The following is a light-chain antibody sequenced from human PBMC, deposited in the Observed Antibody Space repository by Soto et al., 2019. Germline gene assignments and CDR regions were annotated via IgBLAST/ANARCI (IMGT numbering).Light chain of an antibody. J-gene: IGKJ1*01. V-gene: IGKV3-15*01. Sequence: EIVMTQSPATLSVSPGERATLSCRASQSVSNNLAWYQQRPGQAPRLLIYGASTRATGIPARFSGSGSGTEFTLTISSLQSEDFAVYYCQQYNNWPPWTYGQGTKVEVK. CDR1: QSVSNN. CDR2: GAS. CDR3: QQYNNWPPWT.